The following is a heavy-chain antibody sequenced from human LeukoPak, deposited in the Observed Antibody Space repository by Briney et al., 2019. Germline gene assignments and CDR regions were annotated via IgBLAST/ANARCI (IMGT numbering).Heavy chain of an antibody. J-gene: IGHJ4*02. CDR3: ARGARGGIHGY. V-gene: IGHV1-69*13. Sequence: GASVKVSCKASGGTFSSYAISWVRQAPGQGLEWMGGIIPIFGTANYAQKFQGRVTITADESTSTAYMELSSLRSDDTAVYYCARGARGGIHGYWGQGTLVTVSS. CDR2: IIPIFGTA. D-gene: IGHD3-16*01. CDR1: GGTFSSYA.